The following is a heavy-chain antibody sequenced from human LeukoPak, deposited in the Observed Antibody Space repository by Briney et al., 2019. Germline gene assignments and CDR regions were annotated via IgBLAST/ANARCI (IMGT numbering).Heavy chain of an antibody. CDR1: GYTFTSYG. CDR3: ARSFNYYDSSGYYNDY. J-gene: IGHJ4*02. D-gene: IGHD3-22*01. V-gene: IGHV1-18*01. CDR2: ISAYNGNT. Sequence: GASVKVSCKASGYTFTSYGISWVRQAPGQGLEWMGWISAYNGNTNYAQKLQGRVTMTTDTSTSTAYMELRSLRSDDTAVYYCARSFNYYDSSGYYNDYWGQGTLVTVSS.